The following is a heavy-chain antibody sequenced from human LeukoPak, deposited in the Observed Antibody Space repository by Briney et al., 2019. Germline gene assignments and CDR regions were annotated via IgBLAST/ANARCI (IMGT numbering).Heavy chain of an antibody. J-gene: IGHJ4*02. CDR1: GGSISSYY. D-gene: IGHD2-21*02. CDR2: IYYSGRT. V-gene: IGHV4-59*05. Sequence: SETLSLTCTVSGGSISSYYWSWIRQPPGKGLEWIGSIYYSGRTYYNPSLKSRVSISVDTSKNQFSLTLSSVTAADTAVYHCAGLVVGTATIDYWGQGTLVTVSS. CDR3: AGLVVGTATIDY.